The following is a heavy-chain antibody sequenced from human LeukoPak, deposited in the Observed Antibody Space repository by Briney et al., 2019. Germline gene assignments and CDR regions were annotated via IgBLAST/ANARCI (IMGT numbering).Heavy chain of an antibody. CDR1: GGSISSYY. V-gene: IGHV4-59*01. Sequence: SETLSLTCTVSGGSISSYYWSWIRQPPGKGLEWIGYIYYSGSTNYSPSLKSRVTISVDTSKNQFSLKLSSVTAADTAVYYCARIQLLAAFDIWGQGTMVTVSS. CDR2: IYYSGST. D-gene: IGHD3-10*01. J-gene: IGHJ3*02. CDR3: ARIQLLAAFDI.